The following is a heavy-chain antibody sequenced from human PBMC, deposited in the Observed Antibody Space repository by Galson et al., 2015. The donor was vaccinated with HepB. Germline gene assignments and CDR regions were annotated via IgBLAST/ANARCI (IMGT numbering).Heavy chain of an antibody. CDR2: IYSGGST. D-gene: IGHD3-10*01. CDR1: GFTVSSNY. J-gene: IGHJ4*02. CDR3: ARGGGGSGSYPLDY. V-gene: IGHV3-53*01. Sequence: SLRLSCAASGFTVSSNYMSWVRQAPGKGLEWVSVIYSGGSTYYADSVKGRFTISRDNSKNTLYLQMNSLRAEDTAVYYCARGGGGSGSYPLDYWGQGTLVTVSS.